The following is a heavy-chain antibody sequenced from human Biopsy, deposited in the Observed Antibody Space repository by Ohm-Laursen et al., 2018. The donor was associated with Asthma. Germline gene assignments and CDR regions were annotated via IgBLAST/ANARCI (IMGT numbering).Heavy chain of an antibody. D-gene: IGHD1-1*01. CDR1: GFSFSNFA. Sequence: SLRLSCTTPGFSFSNFAIHWVRQAPGKGLEWVGVISKDASTQDYADSVKGRFTMARDNSKNTLDLQMDSLREEDTAVYYCVRDGTDDAFDIWGQGTVVSVSS. J-gene: IGHJ3*02. CDR2: ISKDASTQ. CDR3: VRDGTDDAFDI. V-gene: IGHV3-30*01.